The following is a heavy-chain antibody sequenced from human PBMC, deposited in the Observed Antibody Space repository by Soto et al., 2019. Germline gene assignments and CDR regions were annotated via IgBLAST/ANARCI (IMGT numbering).Heavy chain of an antibody. CDR2: ISRDGGTK. CDR1: GFTVSTYG. CDR3: TGEVASGY. J-gene: IGHJ4*02. D-gene: IGHD2-8*02. V-gene: IGHV3-30*03. Sequence: QVPLVESGGGVVQPGRSLRLSCAVSGFTVSTYGMHWVRQAPGKGLEWVAVISRDGGTKYYADSVKGRFTISRDNSRNTLFLEMNSLRSGDMAVYYCTGEVASGYWGQGTLVTVSS.